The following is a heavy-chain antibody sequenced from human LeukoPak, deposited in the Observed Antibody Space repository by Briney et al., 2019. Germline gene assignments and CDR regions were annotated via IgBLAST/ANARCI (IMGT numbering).Heavy chain of an antibody. J-gene: IGHJ4*02. CDR1: GFTFSSYA. CDR2: ISHSGYDI. D-gene: IGHD2-2*01. Sequence: PGGSLRLSCAASGFTFSSYAMSWVRQAPGKGLEWVSSISHSGYDIYYADAVKGRFTISRDNAKNSLSLQMNNLRVEDTAVYYCANHFACGSTTCPSFDDWGQGTLVTVSS. V-gene: IGHV3-21*01. CDR3: ANHFACGSTTCPSFDD.